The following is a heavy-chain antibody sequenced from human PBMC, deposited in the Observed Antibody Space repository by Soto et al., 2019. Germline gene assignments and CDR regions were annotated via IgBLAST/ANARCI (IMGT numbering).Heavy chain of an antibody. D-gene: IGHD3-10*01. CDR3: ARAVVFLWFGELFRLDYYYMDV. V-gene: IGHV1-18*01. Sequence: ASVKVSCKASCYTFTSYGISWVRQAPGQGLEWKGWISAYNGNTNYAQKLQGRVTMTTDTSTSTAYMELRSLRSDDTAVYYCARAVVFLWFGELFRLDYYYMDVWGKGTTVTVSS. J-gene: IGHJ6*03. CDR2: ISAYNGNT. CDR1: CYTFTSYG.